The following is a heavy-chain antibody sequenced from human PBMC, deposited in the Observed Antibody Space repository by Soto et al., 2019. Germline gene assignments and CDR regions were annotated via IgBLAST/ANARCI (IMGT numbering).Heavy chain of an antibody. Sequence: GGSLRLSCAASGFTFSSYSMNWVRQAPGKGLEWVSSISSSSSYIYYADSVKGRFTISRDNAKNSLYLQMNSLRAEDTAVYYCASFRGSGKNDFDYWGQGTLVTVSS. CDR3: ASFRGSGKNDFDY. J-gene: IGHJ4*02. CDR1: GFTFSSYS. D-gene: IGHD3-10*01. CDR2: ISSSSSYI. V-gene: IGHV3-21*01.